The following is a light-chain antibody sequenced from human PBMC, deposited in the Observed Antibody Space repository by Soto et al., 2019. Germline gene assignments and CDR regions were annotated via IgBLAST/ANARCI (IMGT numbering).Light chain of an antibody. CDR1: QSIRTD. CDR3: LHDYNYPLT. V-gene: IGKV1-6*01. J-gene: IGKJ1*01. Sequence: GASVTITCRASQSIRTDLGWYQQKPGKAPQLLISGASTLQSGVSSRFSGRGSGTDFTLTISSLQPEDFATYYCLHDYNYPLTFGQGTKVGIK. CDR2: GAS.